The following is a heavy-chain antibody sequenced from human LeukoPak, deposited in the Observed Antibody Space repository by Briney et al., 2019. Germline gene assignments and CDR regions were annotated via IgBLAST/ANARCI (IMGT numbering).Heavy chain of an antibody. Sequence: ASVKVSCKASGGTFSSYAISWVRLAPGQGLEWMGGIIPIFGTANYAQKFQGRVTITADESTSTAYMELSSLRSEDTAVYYCARIFCSSTSCYGFFSGMDVWGQGTTVTVSS. J-gene: IGHJ6*02. V-gene: IGHV1-69*13. CDR3: ARIFCSSTSCYGFFSGMDV. CDR2: IIPIFGTA. D-gene: IGHD2-2*01. CDR1: GGTFSSYA.